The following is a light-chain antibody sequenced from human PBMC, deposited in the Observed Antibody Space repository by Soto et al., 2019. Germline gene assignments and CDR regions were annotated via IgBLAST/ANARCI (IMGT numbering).Light chain of an antibody. CDR3: QKYDSVLFT. V-gene: IGKV1-27*01. CDR2: AAS. CDR1: QGISNY. J-gene: IGKJ3*01. Sequence: DVQMTQSPSSLSASVGDRVTITCRASQGISNYLAWYQQRPGKVPKLLIYAASTLQSGVPSRFSGSGSGTDFTLTISSLQPEDVATYYCQKYDSVLFTFGPGTKVDIK.